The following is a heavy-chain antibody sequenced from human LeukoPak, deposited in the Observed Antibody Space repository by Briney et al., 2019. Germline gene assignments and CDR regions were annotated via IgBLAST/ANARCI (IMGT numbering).Heavy chain of an antibody. CDR1: GYTFTGYY. CDR2: INPNSGGT. CDR3: ARWGLGVAARPFDY. Sequence: GASVKVSYKASGYTFTGYYMHWVRQAPGQGLEWMGWINPNSGGTNYAQKFQGRVTMTRDTSISTAYMELSRLRSDDTAVYYCARWGLGVAARPFDYWGQGTLVTVSS. J-gene: IGHJ4*02. V-gene: IGHV1-2*02. D-gene: IGHD6-6*01.